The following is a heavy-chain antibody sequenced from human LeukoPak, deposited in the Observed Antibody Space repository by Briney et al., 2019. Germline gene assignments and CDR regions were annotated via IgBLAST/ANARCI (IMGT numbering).Heavy chain of an antibody. CDR2: INTNTGNP. CDR1: GYTFTSYA. Sequence: GASVKVSCKASGYTFTSYAMNWVRQAPGQGLEWMGWINTNTGNPTYAQGFTGRFVFSLDTSVSTAYLQISSLKAEDTAVYYCARVTHPPFGSSWYGYFDYWGQGTLVTVSS. J-gene: IGHJ4*02. V-gene: IGHV7-4-1*02. D-gene: IGHD6-13*01. CDR3: ARVTHPPFGSSWYGYFDY.